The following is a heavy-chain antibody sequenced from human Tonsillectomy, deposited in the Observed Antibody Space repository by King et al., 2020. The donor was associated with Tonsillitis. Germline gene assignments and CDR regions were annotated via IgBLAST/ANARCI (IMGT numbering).Heavy chain of an antibody. J-gene: IGHJ6*03. Sequence: VQLVESGGGLVQPGRSLRLSCAASGFTFDDYAMHWVRQVPGKGLEWGSGISWNSGTIRYADSVKGRFTISRDNAKNSLYLQMNSLRAEDTALYYCAKDIIPSISYRDVWGKGTTVTVSS. CDR1: GFTFDDYA. CDR2: ISWNSGTI. D-gene: IGHD2-21*01. V-gene: IGHV3-9*01. CDR3: AKDIIPSISYRDV.